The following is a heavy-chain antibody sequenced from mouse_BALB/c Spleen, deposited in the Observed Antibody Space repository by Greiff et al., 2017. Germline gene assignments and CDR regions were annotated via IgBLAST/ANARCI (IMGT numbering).Heavy chain of an antibody. J-gene: IGHJ2*01. D-gene: IGHD4-1*02. CDR1: GFTFTDYY. CDR3: ARPNWDGAYYFDY. Sequence: EVKLLESGGGLVQPGGSLRLSCATSGFTFTDYYMSWVRQPPGKALEWLGFIRNKANGYTTEYSASVKGRFTISRDNSQSILYLQMNTLRAEDSATYYCARPNWDGAYYFDYWGQGTTLTVSS. CDR2: IRNKANGYTT. V-gene: IGHV7-3*02.